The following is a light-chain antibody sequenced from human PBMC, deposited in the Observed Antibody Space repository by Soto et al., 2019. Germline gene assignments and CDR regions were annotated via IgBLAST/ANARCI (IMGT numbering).Light chain of an antibody. V-gene: IGKV1-5*03. CDR3: QQYNSYPGT. CDR1: QSISSW. Sequence: DIQMTQSPSTLSASVGDRVTITSRASQSISSWLAWYQQKPGKAPKLLIYKASSLESGVPSRFSGSGSGTEFTLTISSLQPDDFATYYCQQYNSYPGTFGQGTKVDIK. J-gene: IGKJ1*01. CDR2: KAS.